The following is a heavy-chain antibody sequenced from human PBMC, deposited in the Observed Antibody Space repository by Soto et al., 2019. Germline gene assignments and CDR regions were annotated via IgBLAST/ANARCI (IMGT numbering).Heavy chain of an antibody. Sequence: ASVKVSCKASGYTFTSYGIGWVRQAPGQGLEWMGWISAYNGNTNYAQKLQGRVTMTTDTSTSTAYMELRSLKSDDTAVYYCASSPVVSPKLWYFDLWGRGTLVTVSS. V-gene: IGHV1-18*01. CDR1: GYTFTSYG. CDR3: ASSPVVSPKLWYFDL. D-gene: IGHD2-15*01. J-gene: IGHJ2*01. CDR2: ISAYNGNT.